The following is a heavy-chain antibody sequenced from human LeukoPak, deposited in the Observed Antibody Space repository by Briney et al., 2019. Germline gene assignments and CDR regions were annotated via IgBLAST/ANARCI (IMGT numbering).Heavy chain of an antibody. CDR1: GFTFSNFW. J-gene: IGHJ4*02. D-gene: IGHD3-22*01. CDR3: ARVRTTYYYDTTGYSFDH. CDR2: ININGSST. V-gene: IGHV3-74*01. Sequence: PGGSLRLSCAASGFTFSNFWIHWVRQAPAKGLVLVSRININGSSTNYAGSVKGRFTISRDNAKNTVSLQMNGLRVEDTAVYYCARVRTTYYYDTTGYSFDHWGQGTLVTVSS.